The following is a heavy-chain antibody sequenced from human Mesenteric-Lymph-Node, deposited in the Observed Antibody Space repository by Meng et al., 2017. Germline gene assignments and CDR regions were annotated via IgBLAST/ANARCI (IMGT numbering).Heavy chain of an antibody. D-gene: IGHD6-19*01. CDR2: IWYDGSNK. CDR3: ARDGPRYSSGWYYYFDY. V-gene: IGHV3-33*08. Sequence: GESLKISCAACGFTFGSSFMHWVRQVPGKGLEWVAVIWYDGSNKYYADSVKGRFTISRDNSKNTLYLQMNSLRAEDTAVYYCARDGPRYSSGWYYYFDYWGQGNLVNGAS. J-gene: IGHJ4*02. CDR1: GFTFGSSF.